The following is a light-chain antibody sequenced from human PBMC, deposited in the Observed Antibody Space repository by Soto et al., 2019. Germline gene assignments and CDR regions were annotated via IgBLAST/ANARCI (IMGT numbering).Light chain of an antibody. Sequence: QAVVTQETSLTVSPGGTVTLTCGSSTGGVTSGHWPSWFQQKPGQPPRPLIDETSKKHSWTPPRFAGSLLGGKAALTLSGAQPDDEADSYCLLYYSGSRVFGGGTKLIVL. J-gene: IGLJ3*02. V-gene: IGLV7-46*01. CDR3: LLYYSGSRV. CDR1: TGGVTSGHW. CDR2: ETS.